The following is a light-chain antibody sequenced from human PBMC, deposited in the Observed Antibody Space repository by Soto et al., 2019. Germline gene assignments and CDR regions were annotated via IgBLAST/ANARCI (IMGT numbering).Light chain of an antibody. CDR3: QQYYTTPFT. CDR2: WAS. CDR1: QSVLYSSNNRNY. V-gene: IGKV4-1*01. Sequence: DIVMTQSPEFLAVSLGERATINCKSSQSVLYSSNNRNYLAWYRQKPGQPPTLLVYWASTRESGVPDRFSGSGSGTDFTLTISSLQAEDVAVYYCQQYYTTPFTFGPGTKVDNK. J-gene: IGKJ3*01.